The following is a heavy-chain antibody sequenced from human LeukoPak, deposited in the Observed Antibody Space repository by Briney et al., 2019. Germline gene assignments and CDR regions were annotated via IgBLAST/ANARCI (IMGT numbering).Heavy chain of an antibody. CDR3: ASRRRVIAVAGTADY. J-gene: IGHJ4*02. D-gene: IGHD6-19*01. Sequence: GSLRLSCAASGFTFSSYEMNWVRQAPGKGLEWIGEINHSGSTNYNPSLKSRVTISVDTSKNQFSLKLSSVTAADTAVYYCASRRRVIAVAGTADYWGQGTLVTVSS. CDR2: INHSGST. V-gene: IGHV4-34*01. CDR1: GFTFSSYE.